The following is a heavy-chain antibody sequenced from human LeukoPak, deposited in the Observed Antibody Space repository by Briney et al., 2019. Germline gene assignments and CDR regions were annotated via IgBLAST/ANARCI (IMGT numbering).Heavy chain of an antibody. J-gene: IGHJ4*02. CDR2: IRYDGSNK. D-gene: IGHD3-22*01. V-gene: IGHV3-30*02. Sequence: GGSLRLSCAASGFIFSHYGMHWVRQAPGKGLEWVAFIRYDGSNKYYADSVKGRFTISRDNSKNTLYLQMNSLRAEDTAVYYCAKDRYYYDSSGYYPDYWGQGTLVTVSS. CDR1: GFIFSHYG. CDR3: AKDRYYYDSSGYYPDY.